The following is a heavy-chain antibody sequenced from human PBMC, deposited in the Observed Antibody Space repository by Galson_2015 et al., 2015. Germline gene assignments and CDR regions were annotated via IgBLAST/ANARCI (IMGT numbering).Heavy chain of an antibody. V-gene: IGHV4-34*01. CDR3: ARGDRNGDPGGYGYYYYGMGV. Sequence: SLKSRVTISVDTSRNQFSLKLSSVTAADTAVYYCARGDRNGDPGGYGYYYYGMGVWGQGTTVTVSS. J-gene: IGHJ6*02. D-gene: IGHD4-17*01.